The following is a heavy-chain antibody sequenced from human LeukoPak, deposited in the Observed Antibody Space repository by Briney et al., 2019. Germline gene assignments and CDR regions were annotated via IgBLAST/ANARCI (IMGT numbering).Heavy chain of an antibody. J-gene: IGHJ6*02. V-gene: IGHV4-59*08. CDR2: IYYSGST. CDR1: GGSISSYP. CDR3: ARQGARFGELLSFYAMDV. D-gene: IGHD3-10*01. Sequence: SETLSLTCTVAGGSISSYPWNWIRQPPGKGLELIGNIYYSGSTNYNPSLKSRVTISPDTSKNQFSLRLSSVTAADTAVYYCARQGARFGELLSFYAMDVWGQGTTVTVSS.